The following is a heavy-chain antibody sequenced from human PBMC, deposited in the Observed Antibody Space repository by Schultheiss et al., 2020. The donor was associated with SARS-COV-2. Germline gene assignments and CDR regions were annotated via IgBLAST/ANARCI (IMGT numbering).Heavy chain of an antibody. CDR2: ISGSGGST. Sequence: GGSLRLSCAASGFTFSSYAMSWVRQAPGKGLEWVSGISGSGGSTYYADSVKGRFTISRDNSKNTLYLQMNSLRAEDTAVYYCARDHDYEGIVLDYWGQGTLVTVSS. CDR1: GFTFSSYA. V-gene: IGHV3-23*01. D-gene: IGHD5-12*01. CDR3: ARDHDYEGIVLDY. J-gene: IGHJ4*02.